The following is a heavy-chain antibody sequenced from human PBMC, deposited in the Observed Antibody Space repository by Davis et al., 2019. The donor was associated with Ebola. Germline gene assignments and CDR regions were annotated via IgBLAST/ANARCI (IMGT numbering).Heavy chain of an antibody. D-gene: IGHD3-10*01. J-gene: IGHJ4*02. CDR2: ISSSSSYI. CDR3: AREKTMVQGVGGFDY. Sequence: GGSLRLSCAASGFTFSSYSMNWVRQAPGKGLEWVSSISSSSSYIYYADSVKGRFTIPRDNAKNSLYLQMNSLRAEDTAVYYCAREKTMVQGVGGFDYWGQGTLVTVSS. V-gene: IGHV3-21*01. CDR1: GFTFSSYS.